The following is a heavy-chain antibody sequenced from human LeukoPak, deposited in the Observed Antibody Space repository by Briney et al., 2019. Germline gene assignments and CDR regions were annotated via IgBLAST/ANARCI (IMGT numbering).Heavy chain of an antibody. CDR1: GFTFSSYS. D-gene: IGHD6-13*01. CDR2: ISSSSSYI. Sequence: GGSLRLSCAASGFTFSSYSMNWVRQAPGKGLEWVSSISSSSSYIYYADSVKGRFTISRDNAKNSLYLQMNSLRAEDTAVYYCAREYSSNPYYFDYWGQGTLVTVSS. V-gene: IGHV3-21*01. J-gene: IGHJ4*02. CDR3: AREYSSNPYYFDY.